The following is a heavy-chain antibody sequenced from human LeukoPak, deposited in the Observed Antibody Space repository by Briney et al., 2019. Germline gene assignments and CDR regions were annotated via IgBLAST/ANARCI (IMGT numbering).Heavy chain of an antibody. CDR3: AKGQSASSTFDC. CDR2: IRGSSDVI. J-gene: IGHJ4*02. CDR1: GFTFSSHA. Sequence: GGSLRLSCAASGFTFSSHAMSWVRQAPGKGLEWVSLIRGSSDVIEYTDSVRGRFTISRDNSKNTVSLQLNNLRAEDTALYYCAKGQSASSTFDCWGQGTLVTVSS. V-gene: IGHV3-23*01.